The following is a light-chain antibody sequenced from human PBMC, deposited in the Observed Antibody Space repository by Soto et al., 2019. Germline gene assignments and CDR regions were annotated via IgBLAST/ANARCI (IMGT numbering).Light chain of an antibody. CDR2: STS. Sequence: QAVVTQEPSLTVSPGGTVTLTCASSTGEVTSGYFPNWIQQKPGQAPRSLIYSTSNNHSWTPARFSGSLLGGKAALTLSGVQPEDEAEYYCLLYFSGHVRLFGGGTKLTVL. CDR1: TGEVTSGYF. J-gene: IGLJ2*01. V-gene: IGLV7-43*01. CDR3: LLYFSGHVRL.